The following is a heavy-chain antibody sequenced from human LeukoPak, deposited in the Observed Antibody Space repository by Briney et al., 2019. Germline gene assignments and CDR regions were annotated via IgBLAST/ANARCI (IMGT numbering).Heavy chain of an antibody. Sequence: GGSLRLSCAASGFTFSDYYMSWIRQAPGKGLEWVSSITGSGPYMLYADSVKHRFTISRDNAKNSLYLQMNSLTAEDTAVYYCVASWEGGGYAFDIWGQGTMVTVSS. V-gene: IGHV3-11*06. CDR1: GFTFSDYY. CDR2: ITGSGPY. CDR3: VASWEGGGYAFDI. J-gene: IGHJ3*02. D-gene: IGHD2-15*01.